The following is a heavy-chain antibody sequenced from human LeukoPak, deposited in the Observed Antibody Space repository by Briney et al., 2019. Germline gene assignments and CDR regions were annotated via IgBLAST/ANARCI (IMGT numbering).Heavy chain of an antibody. CDR1: GFTFHDYA. Sequence: GGSLRLSCAASGFTFHDYAMHWVRQAPGKGVEWVSGISWNSGTIGYADSVRGRFIISRDNAKNSLYLQMNSLRAEDMAFYYCVKGDYGDYVWVFDYWGQGTLVTVSS. CDR2: ISWNSGTI. D-gene: IGHD4-17*01. CDR3: VKGDYGDYVWVFDY. V-gene: IGHV3-9*03. J-gene: IGHJ4*02.